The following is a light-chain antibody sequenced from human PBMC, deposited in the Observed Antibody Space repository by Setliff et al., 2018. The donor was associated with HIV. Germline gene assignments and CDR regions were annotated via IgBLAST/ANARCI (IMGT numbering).Light chain of an antibody. V-gene: IGLV2-23*02. J-gene: IGLJ1*01. CDR2: GVT. CDR1: SSDVGNYNL. CDR3: CSYAGSITFYV. Sequence: QSALTQPASVSGSPGQSTTISCTGTSSDVGNYNLVSWYQHHPGKAPILLVYGVTKRPSGVSNRFSGSKSGNTASLTISGLQAEDEADYYCCSYAGSITFYVFGTGTKVTVL.